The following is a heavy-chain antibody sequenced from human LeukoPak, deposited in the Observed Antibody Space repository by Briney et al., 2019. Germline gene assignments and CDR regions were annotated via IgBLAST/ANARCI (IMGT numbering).Heavy chain of an antibody. CDR1: GYTFTSYG. V-gene: IGHV1-18*01. CDR3: ARDVREMATTLDY. Sequence: ASVKVSCKASGYTFTSYGISWVRQAPGQGLEWMGWISAYNGNTNYAQKLQGRVTMTTDTSTSTGYMELRSLRSDDTAVYYCARDVREMATTLDYWGQGTLVTVSS. J-gene: IGHJ4*02. D-gene: IGHD5-24*01. CDR2: ISAYNGNT.